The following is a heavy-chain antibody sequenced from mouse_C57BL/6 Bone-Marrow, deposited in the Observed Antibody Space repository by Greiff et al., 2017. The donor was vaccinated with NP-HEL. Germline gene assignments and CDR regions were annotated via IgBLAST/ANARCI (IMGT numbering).Heavy chain of an antibody. D-gene: IGHD1-1*01. CDR1: GYSFTGYY. CDR3: AREGVLRSFWYFDV. CDR2: IYPYNGVS. J-gene: IGHJ1*03. Sequence: EVKLVESGPELVKPGASVKISCKASGYSFTGYYMHWVKQSHGNILDWIGYIYPYNGVSSYNQKFKGKATLTVDKSSSTAYMELRSLTSEDSAVYYCAREGVLRSFWYFDVWGTGTTVTVSS. V-gene: IGHV1-31*01.